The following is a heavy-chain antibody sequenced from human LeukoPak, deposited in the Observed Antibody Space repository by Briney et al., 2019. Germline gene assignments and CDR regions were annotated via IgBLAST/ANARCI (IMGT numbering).Heavy chain of an antibody. Sequence: AGGSLRLSCAASGFTFSSYSMNWVRQAPGKGLEWVSSISSSSSYIYYADSVKGRFTISRDNAKNSLYLQMNSLRAEDTAVYYCARSSGGIFHAEYFQHWGQGTLVTVSS. J-gene: IGHJ1*01. CDR3: ARSSGGIFHAEYFQH. V-gene: IGHV3-21*01. CDR2: ISSSSSYI. CDR1: GFTFSSYS. D-gene: IGHD2-15*01.